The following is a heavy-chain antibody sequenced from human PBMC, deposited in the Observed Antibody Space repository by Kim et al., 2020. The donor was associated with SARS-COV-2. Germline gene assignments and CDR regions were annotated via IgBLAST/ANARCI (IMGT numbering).Heavy chain of an antibody. D-gene: IGHD5-18*01. J-gene: IGHJ6*02. CDR2: ISSSGSTI. CDR1: GFTFSDYY. Sequence: GGSLRLSCAASGFTFSDYYMSWIRQAPGKGLEWVSYISSSGSTIYYADSVKGRFTISRDNAKNSLYLQMNSLRAEDTAVYYCARDRETRIQLWLAYYYYGMDVWGQGTTVTVSS. V-gene: IGHV3-11*01. CDR3: ARDRETRIQLWLAYYYYGMDV.